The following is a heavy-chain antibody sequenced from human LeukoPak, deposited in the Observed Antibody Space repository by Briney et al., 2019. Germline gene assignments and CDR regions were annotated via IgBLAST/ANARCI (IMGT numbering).Heavy chain of an antibody. CDR2: ISGSGGST. CDR3: AKGRTCYDILTGQPFD. D-gene: IGHD3-9*01. CDR1: GFTFSSYD. V-gene: IGHV3-23*01. Sequence: GGSLRLSCAASGFTFSSYDMSWVRQAPGKGLEWVSAISGSGGSTYYADSVKGRFTISRDNSKNTLYLQMNSLRAEDTAVYYCAKGRTCYDILTGQPFDWGQGTLVTVSS. J-gene: IGHJ4*02.